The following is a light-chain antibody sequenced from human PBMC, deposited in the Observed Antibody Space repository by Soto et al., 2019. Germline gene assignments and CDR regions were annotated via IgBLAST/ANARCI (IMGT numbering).Light chain of an antibody. Sequence: EIVLTQSPASLSVSPGEGATLSCRASQSVGTNLAWYQQKPGQAPRLVISGASTRAFGFPPRFSGRGSGTEFTLTITSLQSEDFAVYYCQQYNDWPPGYTFGQGTKLEIK. CDR1: QSVGTN. CDR2: GAS. V-gene: IGKV3-15*01. CDR3: QQYNDWPPGYT. J-gene: IGKJ2*01.